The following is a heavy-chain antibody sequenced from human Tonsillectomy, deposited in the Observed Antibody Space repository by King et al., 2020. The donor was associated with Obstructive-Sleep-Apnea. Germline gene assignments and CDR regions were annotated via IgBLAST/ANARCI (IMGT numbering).Heavy chain of an antibody. CDR3: AKGAASGPFDY. J-gene: IGHJ4*02. D-gene: IGHD1-26*01. CDR1: EFTFSTYG. CDR2: IRDDGSNK. Sequence: QLVQSGGGVVQPGRSLRLSCAASEFTFSTYGMHWVRQAPGKGLEWVAFIRDDGSNKYYADSVKGRFTISRDNSKNTLYLQMNSLRTEDTAVYYCAKGAASGPFDYWGQGTLVTVSS. V-gene: IGHV3-30*02.